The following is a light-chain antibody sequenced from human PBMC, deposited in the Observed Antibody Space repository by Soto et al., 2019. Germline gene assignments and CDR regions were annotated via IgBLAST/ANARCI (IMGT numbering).Light chain of an antibody. CDR1: QGISRF. J-gene: IGKJ4*01. V-gene: IGKV1-9*01. Sequence: LTQSPSSLSASVGDKVTITCRASQGISRFLLWYQQKPGKAPKLLIYEASTLQSGVPSRFSGSGSGTDFTLTISSLQPEDFATYYCQELNSYPFSFGGGTKVEIK. CDR3: QELNSYPFS. CDR2: EAS.